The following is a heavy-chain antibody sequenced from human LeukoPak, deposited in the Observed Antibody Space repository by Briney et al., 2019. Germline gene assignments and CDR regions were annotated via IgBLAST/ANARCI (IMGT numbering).Heavy chain of an antibody. V-gene: IGHV1-58*02. D-gene: IGHD5-18*01. CDR1: GFTXTSSA. CDR2: IVVGSGNT. CDR3: AADLGYGYFDY. J-gene: IGHJ4*02. Sequence: GTSVKVSCKASGFTXTSSAMQWVRQARGQRLEWIGWIVVGSGNTNYAQKFQERVTITRDMSTSTAYMELSSLRSEDTAVYYCAADLGYGYFDYWGQGTLVTVSS.